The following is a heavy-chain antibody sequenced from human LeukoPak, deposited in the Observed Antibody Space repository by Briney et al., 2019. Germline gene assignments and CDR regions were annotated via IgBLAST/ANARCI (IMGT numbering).Heavy chain of an antibody. CDR2: INPSGGST. J-gene: IGHJ4*02. CDR3: ASLDFWSGFDY. V-gene: IGHV1-46*01. D-gene: IGHD3-3*01. CDR1: GYTFTSYY. Sequence: ASVKVSCKASGYTFTSYYMHWVRQAPGQGLEWMGIINPSGGSTSYAQKFQGRVTMTRGTSTSTVYMELSSLRSEDTAVYYCASLDFWSGFDYWGQGTLVTVSS.